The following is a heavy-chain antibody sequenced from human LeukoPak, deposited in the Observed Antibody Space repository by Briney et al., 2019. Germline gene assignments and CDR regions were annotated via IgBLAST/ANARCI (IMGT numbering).Heavy chain of an antibody. CDR1: GFTFSSYW. D-gene: IGHD3-3*01. CDR2: IKQDGSEK. J-gene: IGHJ4*02. V-gene: IGHV3-7*01. CDR3: AIQHYDFWSGTAGHLDY. Sequence: GGSLRLSCAASGFTFSSYWMSWVRQAPGKGLEWVANIKQDGSEKYYVDSVKGRFTISRDNAKKSVYLQMNSLRVEDTAVYYCAIQHYDFWSGTAGHLDYWGQGTLVTVSS.